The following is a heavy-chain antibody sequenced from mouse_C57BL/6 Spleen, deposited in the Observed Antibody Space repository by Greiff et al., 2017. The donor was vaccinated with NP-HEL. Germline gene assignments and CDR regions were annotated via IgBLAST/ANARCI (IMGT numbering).Heavy chain of an antibody. D-gene: IGHD1-1*01. CDR3: TREEEDTTVVPFAY. CDR1: GYTFTDYE. CDR2: IDPETGGT. V-gene: IGHV1-15*01. J-gene: IGHJ3*01. Sequence: VKLVESGAELVRPGASVTLSCKASGYTFTDYEMHWVKQTPVHGLEWIGAIDPETGGTAYNQKFKGKAILTADKSSSTAYMELRSLTSEDSAVYYCTREEEDTTVVPFAYWGQGTLVTVSA.